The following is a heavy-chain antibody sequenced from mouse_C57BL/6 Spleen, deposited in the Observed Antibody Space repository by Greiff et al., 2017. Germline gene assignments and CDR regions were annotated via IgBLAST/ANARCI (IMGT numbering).Heavy chain of an antibody. CDR2: INPSSGYT. V-gene: IGHV1-7*01. J-gene: IGHJ1*03. Sequence: QVQLQQSVAELAKPGASVKLSCTASGYTFTSSWMHWVKQRPGQGLEWIGYINPSSGYTKYNQKFKDKATLTADKSSSTAYMQLTSLTYEDSAVYYCGRPDGNPCYFDVWGTGTTVTVSS. CDR3: GRPDGNPCYFDV. D-gene: IGHD2-1*01. CDR1: GYTFTSSW.